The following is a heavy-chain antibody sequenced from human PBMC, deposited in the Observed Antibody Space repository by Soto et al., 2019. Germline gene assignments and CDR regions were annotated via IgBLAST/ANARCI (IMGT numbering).Heavy chain of an antibody. Sequence: ASVKVSCKASGYTFTSYAMHWVRQAPGQRLEWMGWINAGNGNTKYSQKFQGRVTITRDTSASTAYMELSSLRSEDTAVYYCARKYRASLWFGELLTQAVLDPWGQGTLVTVSS. CDR2: INAGNGNT. D-gene: IGHD3-10*01. J-gene: IGHJ5*02. CDR1: GYTFTSYA. CDR3: ARKYRASLWFGELLTQAVLDP. V-gene: IGHV1-3*01.